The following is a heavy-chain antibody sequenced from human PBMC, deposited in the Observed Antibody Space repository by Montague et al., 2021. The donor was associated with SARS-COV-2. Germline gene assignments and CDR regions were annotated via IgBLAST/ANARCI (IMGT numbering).Heavy chain of an antibody. CDR3: AKDKDGSGTYIYGMDV. V-gene: IGHV3-43*01. Sequence: SLRISCAASGFTFSDYPMHWVRQVPGKGLEWVSRISWSGRSTDYADSVKGRFTISRDNSKNSLYLEMHSLTIEDTALYHCAKDKDGSGTYIYGMDVWGLGTTVTVAS. CDR2: ISWSGRST. J-gene: IGHJ6*02. CDR1: GFTFSDYP. D-gene: IGHD3-10*01.